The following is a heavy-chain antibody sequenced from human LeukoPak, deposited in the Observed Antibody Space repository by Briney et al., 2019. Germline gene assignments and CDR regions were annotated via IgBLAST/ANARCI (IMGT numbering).Heavy chain of an antibody. CDR1: GGSISSYY. D-gene: IGHD5-24*01. CDR3: ARGGVEMATIWSY. V-gene: IGHV4-4*07. J-gene: IGHJ4*02. CDR2: IYSRVT. Sequence: PSETLSLTCTVSGGSISSYYLSWIRQPAGKGLEWIGRIYSRVTTYNPSLKSRVTMSADTSRNHVSLTLNSVTAADTAVYYCARGGVEMATIWSYWGQGTLVTVSS.